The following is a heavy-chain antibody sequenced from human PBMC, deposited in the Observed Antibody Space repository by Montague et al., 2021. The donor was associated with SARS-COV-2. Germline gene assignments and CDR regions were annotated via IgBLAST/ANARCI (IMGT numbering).Heavy chain of an antibody. J-gene: IGHJ3*02. Sequence: PALVKPTQTLTLTRTFSGFSLSTSGMCVSWIRQPPGKALEWLARIDWDDDKYYSTSLKTRLTISKDTSKNQVVLTMTNMDPVDTATYYCARIRFIDHRNAFDIWGQGTMVTVSS. CDR3: ARIRFIDHRNAFDI. V-gene: IGHV2-70*11. D-gene: IGHD1-14*01. CDR2: IDWDDDK. CDR1: GFSLSTSGMC.